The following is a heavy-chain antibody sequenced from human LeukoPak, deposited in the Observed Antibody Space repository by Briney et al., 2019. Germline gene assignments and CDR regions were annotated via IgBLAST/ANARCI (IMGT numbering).Heavy chain of an antibody. Sequence: GGSLRLSCAASGFSFSTYAMSWVCQAPGQGLEWVSAISGGGKTYYPDSVKGRFTISRDNSKNTLSLLMNGLRAEDTAVYYCAKERDAKGYFDYWGQGTLVTVSS. V-gene: IGHV3-23*01. J-gene: IGHJ4*02. CDR2: ISGGGKT. CDR3: AKERDAKGYFDY. CDR1: GFSFSTYA.